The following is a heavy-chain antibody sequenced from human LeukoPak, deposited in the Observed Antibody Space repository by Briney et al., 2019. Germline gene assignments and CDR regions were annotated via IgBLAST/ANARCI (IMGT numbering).Heavy chain of an antibody. Sequence: SETLSLTCTVSGGSISSYYWSWIRQPPGKGLEWIGYIYYSGSTNYNPSLKSRVTISVDTSKNQFSLKLSSVTAADTAVYYCARMMDIVATIGFDPWGQGTLASVSS. CDR2: IYYSGST. V-gene: IGHV4-59*01. D-gene: IGHD5-12*01. J-gene: IGHJ5*02. CDR3: ARMMDIVATIGFDP. CDR1: GGSISSYY.